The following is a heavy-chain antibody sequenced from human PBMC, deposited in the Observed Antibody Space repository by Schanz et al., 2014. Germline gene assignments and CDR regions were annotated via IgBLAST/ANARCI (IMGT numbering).Heavy chain of an antibody. CDR2: ISGSGGST. CDR1: GFTFNSYA. Sequence: DVQLLESGGGLVQPGGSLRLSCAASGFTFNSYAMTWVRQAPGKGLEWVSAISGSGGSTYYADSVKGRFTISRDNSRNTLYLQMNSLRTEDTAVYYCASPSGYSDYGTYFDFWGQGTLVTVSS. V-gene: IGHV3-23*01. D-gene: IGHD5-12*01. J-gene: IGHJ4*02. CDR3: ASPSGYSDYGTYFDF.